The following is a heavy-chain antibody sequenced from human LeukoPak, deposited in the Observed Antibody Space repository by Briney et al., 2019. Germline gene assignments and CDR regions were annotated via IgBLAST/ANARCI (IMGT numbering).Heavy chain of an antibody. Sequence: GGSLRLSCAASGFTFSSYDMHWVRQATGKGLEWVSAIGVAANTFYSGSVKGRFTISRENAKNSLYLLMSSLRAEDTAVYYCARQHCSGGDCYFFDWGQGTLVTVSS. CDR2: IGVAANT. CDR1: GFTFSSYD. J-gene: IGHJ4*02. CDR3: ARQHCSGGDCYFFD. D-gene: IGHD2-15*01. V-gene: IGHV3-13*01.